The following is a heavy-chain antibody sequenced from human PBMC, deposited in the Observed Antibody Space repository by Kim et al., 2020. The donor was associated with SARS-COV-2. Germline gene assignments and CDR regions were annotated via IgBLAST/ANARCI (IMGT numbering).Heavy chain of an antibody. CDR2: ISAYNGNT. CDR3: ARTPLVLRFLEWLFPTDY. V-gene: IGHV1-18*01. J-gene: IGHJ4*02. CDR1: GYTFTSYG. Sequence: ASVKVSCKASGYTFTSYGISWVRQAPGQGLEWMGWISAYNGNTNYAQKLQGRVTMTTDTSTSTAYMELRSLRSDDTAVYYCARTPLVLRFLEWLFPTDYWGQGTLVTVSS. D-gene: IGHD3-3*01.